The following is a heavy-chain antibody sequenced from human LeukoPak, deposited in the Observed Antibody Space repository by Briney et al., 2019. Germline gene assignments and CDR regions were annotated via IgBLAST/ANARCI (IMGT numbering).Heavy chain of an antibody. Sequence: PSETLSLTCTVSGGSISSSSYYWGWIRQPPGKGLEWIGSIYYSGSTYYNPSLKSRVTISVDTSKNQFSLKLSSVTAADTAVYYCARGRWSSYQLLSYYYYYYMDVWGKGTTVTVSS. J-gene: IGHJ6*03. CDR2: IYYSGST. CDR1: GGSISSSSYY. V-gene: IGHV4-39*07. D-gene: IGHD2-2*01. CDR3: ARGRWSSYQLLSYYYYYYMDV.